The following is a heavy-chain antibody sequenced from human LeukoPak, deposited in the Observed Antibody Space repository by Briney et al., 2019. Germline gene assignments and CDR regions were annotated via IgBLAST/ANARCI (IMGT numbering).Heavy chain of an antibody. CDR1: GGSISNYY. Sequence: SETLSLTCTVCGGSISNYYWSWIRQPPGKGLDWIGYIYTSGSTNYNPSLKSRVTISVDTSKNQFSLKLSSVTAADTAVYYCARLAAAGDYYYYYYMDVWGKGATVTVSS. D-gene: IGHD6-13*01. CDR2: IYTSGST. CDR3: ARLAAAGDYYYYYYMDV. V-gene: IGHV4-4*09. J-gene: IGHJ6*03.